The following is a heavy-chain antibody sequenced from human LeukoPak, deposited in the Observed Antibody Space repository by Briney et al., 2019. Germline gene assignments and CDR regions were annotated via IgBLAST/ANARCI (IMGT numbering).Heavy chain of an antibody. CDR1: GGSISSYY. CDR2: IYYSGST. CDR3: AREERGYSYGYYYYYYMDV. D-gene: IGHD5-18*01. J-gene: IGHJ6*03. Sequence: SETLSLTCTVSGGSISSYYWSWIRQPPGKGLEWIGYIYYSGSTNYNPSLKSRVTISVDTSKNQFSLKLSSVTAADTAVYYCAREERGYSYGYYYYYYMDVWGKGTAVTISS. V-gene: IGHV4-59*01.